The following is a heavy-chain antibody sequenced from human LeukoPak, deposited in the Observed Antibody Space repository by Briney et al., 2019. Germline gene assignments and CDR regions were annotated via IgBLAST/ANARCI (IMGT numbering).Heavy chain of an antibody. J-gene: IGHJ3*02. D-gene: IGHD3-9*01. CDR1: GFTFNRHA. Sequence: GGSLRLSCVASGFTFNRHAMHWVRQAPGKGLEWVAVISYDKSYKEYTDSVKGRFTISRDNSRNTLFLEMNSLRTEDTAIYYCARSLTGYDAFDIWGQGTRVTVSS. V-gene: IGHV3-30*04. CDR2: ISYDKSYK. CDR3: ARSLTGYDAFDI.